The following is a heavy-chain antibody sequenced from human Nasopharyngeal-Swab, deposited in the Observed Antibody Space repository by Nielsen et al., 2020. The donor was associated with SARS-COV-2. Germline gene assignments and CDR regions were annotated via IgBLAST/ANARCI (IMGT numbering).Heavy chain of an antibody. D-gene: IGHD5-18*01. CDR3: AKRQKMQLWLDLFDS. J-gene: IGHJ4*02. Sequence: VSSASELALEWVSAISGSGQSTYYADSVKGRFTISRGNSKNTLYLQMNSLRAEDTAVYYCAKRQKMQLWLDLFDSWGQGTLVTVSS. V-gene: IGHV3-23*01. CDR2: ISGSGQST.